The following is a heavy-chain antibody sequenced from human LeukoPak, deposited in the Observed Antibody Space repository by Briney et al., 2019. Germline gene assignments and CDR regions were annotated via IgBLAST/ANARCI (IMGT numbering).Heavy chain of an antibody. CDR1: GYTFTDYY. Sequence: ASVKVSCKASGYTFTDYYMHWVRQAPGQGPEWMGWINPNSGGTNYAQKFQGRVTMTRDTSISTAYMELSRLRSDDTAVYYCARHVNSGRYDYWGQGTQVTVSS. CDR2: INPNSGGT. V-gene: IGHV1-2*02. D-gene: IGHD6-19*01. J-gene: IGHJ4*02. CDR3: ARHVNSGRYDY.